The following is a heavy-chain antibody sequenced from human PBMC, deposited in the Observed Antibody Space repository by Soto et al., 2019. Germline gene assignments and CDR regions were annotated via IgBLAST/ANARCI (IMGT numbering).Heavy chain of an antibody. V-gene: IGHV3-53*01. D-gene: IGHD6-6*01. CDR2: IYSGGST. CDR3: ARDSVMSEYSSSYYYYGMDV. CDR1: GFTVSSNY. Sequence: PVGSLRLSCAASGFTVSSNYMSWVRQAPGKGLEWVSVIYSGGSTYYADSVKGRFTISRDNSKNTLYLQMNSLRAEDTAVYYCARDSVMSEYSSSYYYYGMDVWGQGTTVTVSS. J-gene: IGHJ6*02.